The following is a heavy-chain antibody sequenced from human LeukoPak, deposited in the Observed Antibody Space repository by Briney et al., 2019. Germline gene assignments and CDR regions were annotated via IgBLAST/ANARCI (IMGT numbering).Heavy chain of an antibody. CDR2: IKQDGSEK. J-gene: IGHJ4*02. Sequence: GGSLRLSCAASGFTFSSYWMSWVRQAPGKGLECVANIKQDGSEKYYVDSVKGRFTISRDNAKNSLYLQMNSLRAEDTAVYYCARWAGYSYGYFDYWGQGTLVTVSS. CDR1: GFTFSSYW. V-gene: IGHV3-7*01. CDR3: ARWAGYSYGYFDY. D-gene: IGHD5-18*01.